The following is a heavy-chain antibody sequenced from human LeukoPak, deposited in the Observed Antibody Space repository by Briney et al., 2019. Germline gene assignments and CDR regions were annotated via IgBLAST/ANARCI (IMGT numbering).Heavy chain of an antibody. CDR3: AREARSGYEGFWSDP. V-gene: IGHV4-59*12. J-gene: IGHJ5*02. CDR1: GGSISSYY. D-gene: IGHD5-12*01. CDR2: IYHSWST. Sequence: SETLSLTCTVSGGSISSYYWSWIRQPPGKGLEWIGSIYHSWSTYYNPSLKSRVTISVDTSKNQISLKLSSVTAADTAVYYCAREARSGYEGFWSDPWGQGTVVTVSS.